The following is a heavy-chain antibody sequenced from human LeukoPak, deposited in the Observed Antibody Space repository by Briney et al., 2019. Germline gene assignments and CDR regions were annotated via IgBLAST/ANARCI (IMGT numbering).Heavy chain of an antibody. J-gene: IGHJ4*02. CDR1: GGTFSSYA. Sequence: SVKVSCKASGGTFSSYAISWVRQAPGQGLEWMGGIIPIFGTANYAQKFQGRVTITADESTSTAYMELSSLRSEDTAVYYCAKDLDRGSRFGYWGQGTLVTVSS. CDR3: AKDLDRGSRFGY. D-gene: IGHD1-1*01. CDR2: IIPIFGTA. V-gene: IGHV1-69*13.